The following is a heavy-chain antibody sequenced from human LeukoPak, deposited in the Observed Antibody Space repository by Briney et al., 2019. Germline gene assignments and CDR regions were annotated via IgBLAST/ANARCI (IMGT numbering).Heavy chain of an antibody. CDR3: VSGFLQWLY. Sequence: GGSLRLSCAASGFSFSIYWMSWVRQAPGKGLEWVANINPDGSNMLYVDSVKGRFTISGDNAKNSLYLQMNNLRAEDTAVYFCVSGFLQWLYWGQGTLVTVSS. J-gene: IGHJ4*02. CDR2: INPDGSNM. V-gene: IGHV3-7*01. CDR1: GFSFSIYW. D-gene: IGHD3-3*01.